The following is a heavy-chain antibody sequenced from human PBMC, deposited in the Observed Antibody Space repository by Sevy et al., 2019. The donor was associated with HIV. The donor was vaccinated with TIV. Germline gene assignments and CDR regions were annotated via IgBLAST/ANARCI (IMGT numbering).Heavy chain of an antibody. CDR2: FSFGCGRI. CDR3: AREGCTQPHDY. J-gene: IGHJ4*02. Sequence: GGSLRLSCPASGFTFPKYSMSWVRQAPGKGLEWVSTFSFGCGRINYADSVKGRFTISRDDSKNTLFLQMNSQRAEDTATYFCAREGCTQPHDYWGQGTLVTVSS. D-gene: IGHD2-8*01. V-gene: IGHV3-23*01. CDR1: GFTFPKYS.